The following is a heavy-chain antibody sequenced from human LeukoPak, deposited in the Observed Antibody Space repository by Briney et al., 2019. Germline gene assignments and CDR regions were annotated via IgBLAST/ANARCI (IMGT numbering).Heavy chain of an antibody. CDR2: INHSGST. CDR3: ARGGDQWRRAEYFQH. CDR1: GGSFSGYY. J-gene: IGHJ1*01. Sequence: KPSETLSLTCAVYGGSFSGYYWSWIRQPPGKGLEWIGEINHSGSTNYNPSLKSRVTISVDTSKNQFSLKLSSVTAADTAVYYCARGGDQWRRAEYFQHWGQGTLVTVSS. V-gene: IGHV4-34*01. D-gene: IGHD6-19*01.